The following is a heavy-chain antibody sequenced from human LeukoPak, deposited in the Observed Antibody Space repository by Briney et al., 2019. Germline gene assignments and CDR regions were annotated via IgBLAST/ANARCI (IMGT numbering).Heavy chain of an antibody. J-gene: IGHJ4*02. V-gene: IGHV3-30*18. Sequence: PGRSLRLSCAASGFTFSSYGMHWVRQAPGKGLEWVAVISYDGSNKYYADSVKGRFTISRDNSKNTLYLQMDSLRPEDTAVYYCAKQYGGYFEYWGQGTLVSVSS. CDR1: GFTFSSYG. D-gene: IGHD6-13*01. CDR3: AKQYGGYFEY. CDR2: ISYDGSNK.